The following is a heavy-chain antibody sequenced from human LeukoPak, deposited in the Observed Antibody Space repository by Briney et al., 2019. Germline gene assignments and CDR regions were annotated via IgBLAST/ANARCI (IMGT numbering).Heavy chain of an antibody. V-gene: IGHV1-2*02. Sequence: ASVKVSCKASGYTFTSYGISWVRQAPGQGLEWMGWINPNSGGTNYAQKFQGRVTMTRDTSISTAYMELSRLRSDDTAVYYCARSVGGLPTDYWGQGTLVTVSS. CDR3: ARSVGGLPTDY. CDR2: INPNSGGT. CDR1: GYTFTSYG. D-gene: IGHD3-3*01. J-gene: IGHJ4*02.